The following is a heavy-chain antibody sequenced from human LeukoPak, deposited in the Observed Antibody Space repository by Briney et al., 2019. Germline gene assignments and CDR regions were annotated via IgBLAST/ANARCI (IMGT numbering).Heavy chain of an antibody. Sequence: ASVKVSCKASGYTFTSYAMHWVRQAPGQRLEWMGWINAGNGNTKYSQKFQGRVTMTEDTSTDTAYMELSSLRSEDTAVYYCATVDYDSVLARYFQHWGQGTLVTVSS. CDR1: GYTFTSYA. D-gene: IGHD3-3*01. J-gene: IGHJ1*01. CDR2: INAGNGNT. V-gene: IGHV1-3*01. CDR3: ATVDYDSVLARYFQH.